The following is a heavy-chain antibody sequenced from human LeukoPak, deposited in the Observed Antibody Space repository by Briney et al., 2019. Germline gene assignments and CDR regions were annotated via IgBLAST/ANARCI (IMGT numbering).Heavy chain of an antibody. CDR1: GFTFSGSA. CDR2: IRSKANSYAT. CDR3: TRLIYGDYDEGDY. J-gene: IGHJ4*02. V-gene: IGHV3-73*01. Sequence: GGSLRLSCAASGFTFSGSAMHWVRQASGKGLEWVGRIRSKANSYATAYAASVKGRFTISRDDSKNTAYLQMNSLKTEDTAVYCCTRLIYGDYDEGDYWGQGTLVTVSS. D-gene: IGHD4-17*01.